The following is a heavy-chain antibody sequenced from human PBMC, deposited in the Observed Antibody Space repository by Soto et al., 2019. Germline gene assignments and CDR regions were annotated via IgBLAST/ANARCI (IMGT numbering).Heavy chain of an antibody. Sequence: EVRLVETGGGLIQPGGSLRLSCAASGGTVSSNYMSWVRQAPGKGLEWVSVVYGGGSIFYADSVKGRFTISRDNSKNTLYLQMNSLRAEDTAVYYCARGPTYYDPSGTFEYWGPGTLVTVSS. J-gene: IGHJ4*02. CDR2: VYGGGSI. CDR3: ARGPTYYDPSGTFEY. CDR1: GGTVSSNY. D-gene: IGHD3-3*01. V-gene: IGHV3-53*02.